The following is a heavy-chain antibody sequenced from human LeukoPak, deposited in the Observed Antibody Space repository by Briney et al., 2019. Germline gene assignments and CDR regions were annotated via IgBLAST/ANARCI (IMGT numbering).Heavy chain of an antibody. V-gene: IGHV4-39*07. CDR3: GRDPRPEGENFVGGLPQAGRDV. D-gene: IGHD3-16*01. CDR2: IYYSGST. J-gene: IGHJ6*04. CDR1: GGSISSSSYY. Sequence: PSETLSLTCTISGGSISSSSYYWGWIRQPPGKGLEWIGSIYYSGSTYYNPSLKSRVTISVDTSKNQFSLKLSSVTAADTAVYYGGRDPRPEGENFVGGLPQAGRDVGGKGPTVTIPS.